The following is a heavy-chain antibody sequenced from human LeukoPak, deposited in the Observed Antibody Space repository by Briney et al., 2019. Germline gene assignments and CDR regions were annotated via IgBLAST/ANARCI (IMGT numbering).Heavy chain of an antibody. V-gene: IGHV3-53*01. Sequence: GGSLRHSCAASGFTVSNNYMTWVRQAPGKGLEWVSVIYSDGSTFYADSVKGRFSISRDSSKNTLYLQLNSLRAEDTALYYCVRDRYYYDSSGYYDAFDTWGQGTMVTVSS. CDR2: IYSDGST. D-gene: IGHD3-22*01. J-gene: IGHJ3*02. CDR3: VRDRYYYDSSGYYDAFDT. CDR1: GFTVSNNY.